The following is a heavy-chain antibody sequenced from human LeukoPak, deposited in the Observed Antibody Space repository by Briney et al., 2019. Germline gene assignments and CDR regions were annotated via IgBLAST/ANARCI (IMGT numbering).Heavy chain of an antibody. V-gene: IGHV4-59*12. CDR2: IYYSGST. J-gene: IGHJ2*01. CDR1: GGSISSYY. D-gene: IGHD3-10*01. CDR3: ARFPGIGYFDL. Sequence: SETLSLTCTVSGGSISSYYWSWIRQPPGKGLEWIGYIYYSGSTNYNPSLKSRVTISVDTSKNQFSLKLSSVTAADTAVYYCARFPGIGYFDLWGRGTLVTVSS.